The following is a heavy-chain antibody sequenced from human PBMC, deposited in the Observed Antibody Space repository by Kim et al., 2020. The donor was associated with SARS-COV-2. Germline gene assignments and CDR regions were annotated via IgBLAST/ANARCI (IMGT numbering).Heavy chain of an antibody. CDR1: GGTFSSYA. V-gene: IGHV1-69*13. Sequence: SVKVSCKASGGTFSSYAISWVRQAPGQGLEWMGGIIPIFGTANYAQKFQGRVTITADESTSTAYMELSSLRSEDTAVYYCARVGKDHHIAVAGIDWPDYYYYYGMDVWGQGTTVTVSS. D-gene: IGHD6-19*01. CDR3: ARVGKDHHIAVAGIDWPDYYYYYGMDV. J-gene: IGHJ6*02. CDR2: IIPIFGTA.